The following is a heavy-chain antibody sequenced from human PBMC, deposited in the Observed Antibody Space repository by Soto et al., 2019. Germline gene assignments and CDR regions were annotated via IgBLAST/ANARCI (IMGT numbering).Heavy chain of an antibody. CDR3: ARSIRLAEDY. J-gene: IGHJ4*02. V-gene: IGHV1-3*01. CDR2: INAGNGNT. CDR1: GYTFTSYA. Sequence: QVQLVQSGAEVKKPGASVKVSCKASGYTFTSYAMHWVRQAPGQRLEWMGWINAGNGNTKYSQNFQGRVTITRDTSASTAYMKLSSLRSEDTAVYYCARSIRLAEDYWGQGTLVTVSS.